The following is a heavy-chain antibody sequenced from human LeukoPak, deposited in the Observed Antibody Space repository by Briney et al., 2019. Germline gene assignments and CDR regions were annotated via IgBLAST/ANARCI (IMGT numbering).Heavy chain of an antibody. CDR3: ARDLPHCSGGSCYASYYFDY. CDR2: INPSGGST. CDR1: GYTFTSCY. V-gene: IGHV1-46*01. J-gene: IGHJ4*02. Sequence: GASVKVSCKASGYTFTSCYMHWVRQAPGQGLEWMGIINPSGGSTSYAQKFQGRVTMTRDTSTSTVYMELSSLRSEDTAVYYCARDLPHCSGGSCYASYYFDYWGQGTLVTVSS. D-gene: IGHD2-15*01.